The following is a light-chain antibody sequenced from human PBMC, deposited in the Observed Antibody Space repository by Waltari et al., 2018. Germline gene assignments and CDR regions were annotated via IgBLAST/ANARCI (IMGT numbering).Light chain of an antibody. J-gene: IGKJ2*01. V-gene: IGKV1-39*01. CDR2: AAS. CDR1: QSISTS. CDR3: QQSFSTPYT. Sequence: DIQMTQSPSSLSASVGDRITITCRASQSISTSLNWYQQKPGTAPKLLIYAASSLQSGVPSMFSCSGSGTDFTLTISSLQPEDFATYYCQQSFSTPYTFGQGTKLEIK.